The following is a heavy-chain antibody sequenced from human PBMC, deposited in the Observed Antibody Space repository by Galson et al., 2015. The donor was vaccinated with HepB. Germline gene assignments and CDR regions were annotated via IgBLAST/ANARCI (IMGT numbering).Heavy chain of an antibody. V-gene: IGHV3-33*01. CDR3: ARERGSSSDNYNDGFGI. D-gene: IGHD3-22*01. J-gene: IGHJ3*02. CDR2: IWYDGRNK. Sequence: SLRLSCAASGFTFSSYGMHWVRQAPGKGLEWVAVIWYDGRNKYYADSLKGRFSISRDNSKNTLYLQVNSLRAEDTAVYYCARERGSSSDNYNDGFGIWGQGTIVTVSS. CDR1: GFTFSSYG.